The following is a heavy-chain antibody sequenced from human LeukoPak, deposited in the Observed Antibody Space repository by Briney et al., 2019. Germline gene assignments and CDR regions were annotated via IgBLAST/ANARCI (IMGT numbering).Heavy chain of an antibody. J-gene: IGHJ4*02. CDR2: IYWDDDK. V-gene: IGHV2-5*02. CDR3: AHSFRCSGGSCYSPFDY. CDR1: GFSLSTSGVG. D-gene: IGHD2-15*01. Sequence: SGPTLVKPTQALTLTCTFSGFSLSTSGVGVGWIRQPPGKALEWLALIYWDDDKRYSPSLKSRLTITKDTSKNQVVLTMTNMDPVDTATYYCAHSFRCSGGSCYSPFDYWGQGTLVTVSS.